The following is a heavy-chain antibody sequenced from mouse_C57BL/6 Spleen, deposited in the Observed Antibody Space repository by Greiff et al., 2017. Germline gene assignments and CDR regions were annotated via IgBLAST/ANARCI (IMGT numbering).Heavy chain of an antibody. CDR2: ISDGGSYT. D-gene: IGHD3-3*01. Sequence: VQLKESGGGLVKPGGSLKLSCAASGFTFSSYAMSWVRQTPEKRLEWVATISDGGSYTYYPDNVKGRFTISRDNAKNNLYLQMSHLKSEDTAMYDCARVGDDWFAYWGQGTLVTVSA. V-gene: IGHV5-4*01. J-gene: IGHJ3*01. CDR1: GFTFSSYA. CDR3: ARVGDDWFAY.